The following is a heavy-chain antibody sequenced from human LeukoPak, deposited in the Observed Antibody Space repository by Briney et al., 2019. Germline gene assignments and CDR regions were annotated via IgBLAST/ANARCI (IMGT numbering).Heavy chain of an antibody. J-gene: IGHJ4*02. Sequence: SETLSLTCTVSGGSINSGGYYWSWIRQHPGKGLEWIGYIYYTGSTYYNPSLKSRVTISVDTSKNQFSLKLSSVTAADTAVYYCARGGSRRPNWGQGTLVTVSS. V-gene: IGHV4-31*03. CDR2: IYYTGST. CDR1: GGSINSGGYY. CDR3: ARGGSRRPN. D-gene: IGHD1-26*01.